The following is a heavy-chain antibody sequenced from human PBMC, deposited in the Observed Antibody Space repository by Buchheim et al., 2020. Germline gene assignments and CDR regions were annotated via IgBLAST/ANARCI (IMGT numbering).Heavy chain of an antibody. Sequence: QVQLQESGPGLVMPSGTLSLTCAVSGGSISRSNWWTWVRQPPGKGLEWIGEISHSGSTNYNPSPKSRVTISVDMSKNHFSLKLSSVTAADTAVYYCARDRSVWGQGNT. CDR2: ISHSGST. J-gene: IGHJ6*02. V-gene: IGHV4-4*02. CDR1: GGSISRSNW. CDR3: ARDRSV.